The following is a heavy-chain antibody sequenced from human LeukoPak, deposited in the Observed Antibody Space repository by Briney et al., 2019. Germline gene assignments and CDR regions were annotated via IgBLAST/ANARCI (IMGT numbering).Heavy chain of an antibody. D-gene: IGHD5-18*01. CDR3: ARTMIRKYSYGY. CDR1: GYTFTSYD. CDR2: MNPNSGNT. J-gene: IGHJ4*02. Sequence: GASVKVSCKASGYTFTSYDINWVRQATGQGLEWMGWMNPNSGNTGYAQKFQGRATITRNTSISTAYMELSSLRSEDTAVYYCARTMIRKYSYGYWGQGTLVTVSS. V-gene: IGHV1-8*03.